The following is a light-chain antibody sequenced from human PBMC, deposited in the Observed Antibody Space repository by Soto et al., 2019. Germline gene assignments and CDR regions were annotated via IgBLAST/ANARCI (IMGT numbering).Light chain of an antibody. CDR2: DAS. CDR1: QSVSSY. V-gene: IGKV3-11*01. Sequence: EIVLTQSPATLSLSPGERATLSCRASQSVSSYLAWYQPKPGQAPRLLIYDASNRDTGIPARFSGSGSGTDLTLTISSREPEDFAVYYCQQRSNWPPYTFGHGTKLEIK. J-gene: IGKJ2*01. CDR3: QQRSNWPPYT.